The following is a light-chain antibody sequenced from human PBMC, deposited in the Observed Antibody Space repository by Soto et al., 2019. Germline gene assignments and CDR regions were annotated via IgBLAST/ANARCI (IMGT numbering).Light chain of an antibody. Sequence: QSVLTQPRSVSGSPGQSVTISCTGTSSDVGGYNYVSWYQQHPGKAPKLMIYDVSKRPSGVPDRFSGSKFGNTASLTISGLQAEDEADYYCCSYAGSFRVFGTGTKVTVL. CDR2: DVS. CDR1: SSDVGGYNY. V-gene: IGLV2-11*01. J-gene: IGLJ1*01. CDR3: CSYAGSFRV.